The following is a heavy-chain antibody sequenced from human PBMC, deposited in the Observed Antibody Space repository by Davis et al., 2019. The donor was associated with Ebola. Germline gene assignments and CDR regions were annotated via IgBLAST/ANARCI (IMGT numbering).Heavy chain of an antibody. CDR3: ARAATVTTNLNWFDP. D-gene: IGHD4-17*01. V-gene: IGHV4-4*02. J-gene: IGHJ5*02. CDR2: IYYSGST. Sequence: SETLSLTCAVSGGSISSSNWWSWVRQPPGKGLEWIGYIYYSGSTYYNPSLKSRVTISVDTSKNQFSLKLSSVTAADTAVYYCARAATVTTNLNWFDPWGQGTLVTVSS. CDR1: GGSISSSNW.